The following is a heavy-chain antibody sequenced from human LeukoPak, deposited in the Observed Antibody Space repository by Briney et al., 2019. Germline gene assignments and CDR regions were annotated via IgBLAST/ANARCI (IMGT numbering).Heavy chain of an antibody. CDR2: ISGDGGST. J-gene: IGHJ3*02. Sequence: GGSLRLSCAASGFTFDDYAMHWVRQAPGKGLEWVSLISGDGGSTYYADSVKGRFTISRDNSKNSLYLKMNSLRTEDTALYYCAKSRVSRITMVRGVSPFAFDIWGQGTMVTVSS. D-gene: IGHD3-10*01. V-gene: IGHV3-43*02. CDR1: GFTFDDYA. CDR3: AKSRVSRITMVRGVSPFAFDI.